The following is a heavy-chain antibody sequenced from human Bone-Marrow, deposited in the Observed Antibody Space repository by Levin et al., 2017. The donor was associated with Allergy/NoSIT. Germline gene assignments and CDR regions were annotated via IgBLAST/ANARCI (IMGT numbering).Heavy chain of an antibody. CDR2: VIPMVGIT. D-gene: IGHD2-8*02. Sequence: ASVKVSCKASGGAFISYTIAWVRQAPGQGLEWVGRVIPMVGITNYAQKFQGRVTITADKSTSTAYMELSSLTSEDTGVYYCARGLGYCAGTSCSSGGIRPLDFWGQGTLVTVSS. J-gene: IGHJ4*02. CDR3: ARGLGYCAGTSCSSGGIRPLDF. V-gene: IGHV1-69*02. CDR1: GGAFISYT.